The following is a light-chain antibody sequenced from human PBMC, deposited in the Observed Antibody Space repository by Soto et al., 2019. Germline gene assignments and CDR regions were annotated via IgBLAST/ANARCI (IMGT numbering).Light chain of an antibody. V-gene: IGLV1-51*01. CDR2: DNY. CDR3: VAWDTSLTTTVL. CDR1: SSNIESNF. Sequence: QSVLTQPPSVSAAPGQKVIISCSGSSSNIESNFVSWYQQLPGTAPKLLIFDNYKRPSGIPDRFSGSKSGTSPTLGITGLQTGDEADYYCVAWDTSLTTTVLFGGGTKLTVL. J-gene: IGLJ2*01.